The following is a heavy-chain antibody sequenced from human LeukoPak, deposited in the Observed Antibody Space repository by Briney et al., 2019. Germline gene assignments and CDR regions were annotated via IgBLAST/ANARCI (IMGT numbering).Heavy chain of an antibody. Sequence: GRSLRLSCTASGFSFGVYAMSWFRQAPGKGPEWVGFIRGKVYGGTTEYAASVKGRFTISRDDSKSIAYLQLNSLESEDTAVYYCVRYSGDADYWGQGTLVTVSS. CDR2: IRGKVYGGTT. V-gene: IGHV3-49*03. D-gene: IGHD5-12*01. J-gene: IGHJ4*02. CDR1: GFSFGVYA. CDR3: VRYSGDADY.